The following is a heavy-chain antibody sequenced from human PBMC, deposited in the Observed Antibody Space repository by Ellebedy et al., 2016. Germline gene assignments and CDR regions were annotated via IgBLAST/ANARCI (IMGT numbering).Heavy chain of an antibody. J-gene: IGHJ6*02. CDR1: GLSFRSSV. Sequence: GESLKISXASSGLSFRSSVMHWVRQAPGKGLEWVAIISYDGRKQYYADSVRGRFTISRDNSKNTLYLQVNSLTTADAAVYFCVAGSVVPAAMMGSYYGMDVWGQGTAVSVSS. CDR2: ISYDGRKQ. V-gene: IGHV3-30*03. D-gene: IGHD2-2*01. CDR3: VAGSVVPAAMMGSYYGMDV.